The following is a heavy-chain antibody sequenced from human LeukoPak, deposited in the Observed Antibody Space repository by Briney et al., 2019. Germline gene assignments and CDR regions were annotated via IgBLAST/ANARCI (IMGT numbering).Heavy chain of an antibody. CDR2: ISYDGSNK. V-gene: IGHV3-30*18. CDR1: GFTFSNFG. D-gene: IGHD1-14*01. Sequence: GRSLRLSCAASGFTFSNFGIHWVRQAPGKGLEWVAVISYDGSNKYYADSVKGRFTISRDNSKNTLYLQMNSLRVEDTAVYYCAKKYNTGLDPWGQGTLVTVSS. CDR3: AKKYNTGLDP. J-gene: IGHJ5*02.